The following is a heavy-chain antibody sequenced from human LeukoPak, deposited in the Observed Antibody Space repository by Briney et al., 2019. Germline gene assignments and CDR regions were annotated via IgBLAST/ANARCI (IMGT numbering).Heavy chain of an antibody. CDR1: GFTFSSYS. CDR2: IRSKTDGGTT. D-gene: IGHD3-16*02. J-gene: IGHJ4*02. V-gene: IGHV3-15*07. CDR3: TTDGNYVWGSYRSYTFDY. Sequence: GGSLRLSCAASGFTFSSYSMNWVRQAPGKGLEWVGRIRSKTDGGTTDYAAPAKGRFTISGDDSKNTLYLQMNSLKTEDTAVYYCTTDGNYVWGSYRSYTFDYWGQGTLVTVSS.